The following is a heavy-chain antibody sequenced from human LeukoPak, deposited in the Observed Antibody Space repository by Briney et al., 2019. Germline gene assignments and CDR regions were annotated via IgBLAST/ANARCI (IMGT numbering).Heavy chain of an antibody. V-gene: IGHV3-23*01. CDR2: LIRGGGTT. J-gene: IGHJ4*02. CDR3: AKDHCSRTNCYAGPDY. D-gene: IGHD2-2*01. Sequence: GGSLRLSCAASGLTFSSYAMNWVRQAPGKGLEWVSGLIRGGGTTHYADSVKGRFTISSDYSSNTLYLQMNSLRPEDTALYYCAKDHCSRTNCYAGPDYWGQGTLVTVSS. CDR1: GLTFSSYA.